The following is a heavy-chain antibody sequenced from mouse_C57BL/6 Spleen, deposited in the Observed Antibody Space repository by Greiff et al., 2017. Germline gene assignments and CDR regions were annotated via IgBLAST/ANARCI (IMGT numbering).Heavy chain of an antibody. CDR3: ATLDGYYGYYSMDY. V-gene: IGHV1-7*01. CDR1: GYTFTSYW. Sequence: QVQLQQSGAELAKPGASVKLSCKASGYTFTSYWMHWVKQRPGQGLEWIGYINPSSGYTKYNQKFKDKATLTADKSSSTAYMPLRSLTYEDSAVYYCATLDGYYGYYSMDYWGQGTSVTGSS. J-gene: IGHJ4*01. D-gene: IGHD2-3*01. CDR2: INPSSGYT.